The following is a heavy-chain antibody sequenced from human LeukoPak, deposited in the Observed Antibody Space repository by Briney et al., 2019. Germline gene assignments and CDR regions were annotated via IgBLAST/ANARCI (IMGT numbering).Heavy chain of an antibody. CDR2: IYYSGST. Sequence: PSETLSLTCTVSGGXISSSSYYWGWIRQPPGKRLEWIGSIYYSGSTHYNPSLKSRVTISVDTSKNQFSLKLSSVTAADTAVYYCARLGGISSIAARWGQGTRVTVSS. CDR3: ARLGGISSIAAR. D-gene: IGHD6-6*01. J-gene: IGHJ4*02. V-gene: IGHV4-39*01. CDR1: GGXISSSSYY.